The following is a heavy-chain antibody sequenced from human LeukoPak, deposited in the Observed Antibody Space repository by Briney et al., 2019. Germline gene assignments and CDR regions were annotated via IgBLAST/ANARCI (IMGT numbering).Heavy chain of an antibody. Sequence: PSETLSLTCTASGGSISSYYWSWIRQPPGKGLEWVGYIHNSGSTSYDPSLKSRVTISVDTSKNQFSLKLSSVTAADTAVYYCARSLMYYNILTGYSPQNFDYWGQGTLVTVSS. D-gene: IGHD3-9*01. V-gene: IGHV4-59*01. CDR2: IHNSGST. CDR3: ARSLMYYNILTGYSPQNFDY. CDR1: GGSISSYY. J-gene: IGHJ4*02.